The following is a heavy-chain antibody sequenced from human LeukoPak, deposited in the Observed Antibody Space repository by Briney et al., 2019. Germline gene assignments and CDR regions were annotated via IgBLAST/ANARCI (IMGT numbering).Heavy chain of an antibody. Sequence: GGSLRLSCAASGFTVSSNYMSWVRQAPGKGLEWVSVIYSGGSTYYADSVKGRFTISRDNSKNTLYPHMNSLRAEDTAVYYCAGGYSYGYYYYGMDVWGQGTTVTVSS. V-gene: IGHV3-53*01. CDR2: IYSGGST. CDR1: GFTVSSNY. CDR3: AGGYSYGYYYYGMDV. D-gene: IGHD5-18*01. J-gene: IGHJ6*02.